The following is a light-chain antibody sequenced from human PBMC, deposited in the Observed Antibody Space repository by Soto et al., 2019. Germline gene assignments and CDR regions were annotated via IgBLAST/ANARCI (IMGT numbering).Light chain of an antibody. V-gene: IGLV2-8*01. CDR1: SSDVGGYNF. Sequence: QSVLTQPPSAFGSPGQSVTISCTGTSSDVGGYNFVSWYRQYPGKAPQLIIYEVTKRPSGFPDRFSGSKSGNTASLTVSGLQAEDEADYYCSSYATTNNYVFGSGTKVTVL. CDR2: EVT. J-gene: IGLJ1*01. CDR3: SSYATTNNYV.